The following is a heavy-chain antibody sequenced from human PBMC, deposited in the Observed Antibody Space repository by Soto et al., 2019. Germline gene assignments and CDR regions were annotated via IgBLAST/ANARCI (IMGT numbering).Heavy chain of an antibody. Sequence: QVQLVESGGGVVQPGRSLRLSCAASGFSFRRYGMHWVRQAPGQGLAWVAVILDDGSDKDYTDAVKGRFTITRDNSKNTLYLEMNSLRAGDTAGYYCARDDDYGDNGLDYWGQGTLVTVSS. D-gene: IGHD4-17*01. CDR2: ILDDGSDK. CDR1: GFSFRRYG. J-gene: IGHJ4*02. V-gene: IGHV3-33*01. CDR3: ARDDDYGDNGLDY.